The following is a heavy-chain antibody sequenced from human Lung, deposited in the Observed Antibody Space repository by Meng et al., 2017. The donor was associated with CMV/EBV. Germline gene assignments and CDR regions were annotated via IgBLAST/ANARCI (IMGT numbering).Heavy chain of an antibody. D-gene: IGHD6-6*01. CDR2: ISYDGSSK. Sequence: SCAASGFPFSSYTMHWVRQAPGKGLEWVAIISYDGSSKNYADSVKGRFTVSRDNPKNTLYLEMTSLRAEDTAIYYCAKDHLIYSSSSSLDGWGQGAXVTVSS. CDR3: AKDHLIYSSSSSLDG. V-gene: IGHV3-30*04. CDR1: GFPFSSYT. J-gene: IGHJ4*02.